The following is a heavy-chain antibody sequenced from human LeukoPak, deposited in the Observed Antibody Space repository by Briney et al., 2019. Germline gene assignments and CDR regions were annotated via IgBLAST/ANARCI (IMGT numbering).Heavy chain of an antibody. CDR2: INHSGST. CDR1: GGSFSGYY. J-gene: IGHJ5*02. V-gene: IGHV4-34*01. Sequence: PSETLSLTCAVYGGSFSGYYWSWIRQPPGKGLEWIGEINHSGSTNYNPSLKSRVTISVDTSKNQFSLKLSSVTAADTAVYYCARGRDIVVVPAAIGAWFDPWGQGTLVTVSS. CDR3: ARGRDIVVVPAAIGAWFDP. D-gene: IGHD2-2*01.